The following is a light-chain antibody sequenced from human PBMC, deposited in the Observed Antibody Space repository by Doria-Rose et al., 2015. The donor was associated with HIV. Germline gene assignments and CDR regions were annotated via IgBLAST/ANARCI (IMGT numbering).Light chain of an antibody. J-gene: IGKJ1*01. V-gene: IGKV1-39*01. CDR1: QTVSTY. CDR2: AAS. CDR3: QQTYSSPPWT. Sequence: DIQLTQSPSSLSASIGDRVTITCRASQTVSTYLNWFQQEPGKAPKLLIYAASRLQSGVPSRFSGSGSGTDFTLTISGLQPGDFATYYCQQTYSSPPWTVGQGTKLE.